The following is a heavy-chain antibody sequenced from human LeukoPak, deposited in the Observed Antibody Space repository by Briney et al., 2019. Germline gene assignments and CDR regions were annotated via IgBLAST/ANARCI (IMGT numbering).Heavy chain of an antibody. J-gene: IGHJ4*02. Sequence: ASVKVSCKTSGYTFTSYAISWVRQAPGQGLEWMGWISGYDGHTYSAQKFQGRLTMTTDTSTSTADMELRGLTSDDTAVFYCARGFSANYYDYWGQGTLVTVSS. CDR3: ARGFSANYYDY. CDR1: GYTFTSYA. V-gene: IGHV1-18*01. CDR2: ISGYDGHT. D-gene: IGHD1-26*01.